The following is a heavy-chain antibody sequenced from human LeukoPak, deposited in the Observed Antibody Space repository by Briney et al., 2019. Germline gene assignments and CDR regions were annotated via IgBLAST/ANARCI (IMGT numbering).Heavy chain of an antibody. J-gene: IGHJ4*02. CDR3: SKMDSDYYIDF. CDR1: GLTFSSYN. Sequence: GGSLRLSCAASGLTFSSYNMNWVRQAPGKGLEWVSSISSSSSYIYYADSVKGRFTISRDDSNNMLFLQMNSLRAEDTALYYCSKMDSDYYIDFWGQGTLVTVSS. V-gene: IGHV3-21*04. D-gene: IGHD3/OR15-3a*01. CDR2: ISSSSSYI.